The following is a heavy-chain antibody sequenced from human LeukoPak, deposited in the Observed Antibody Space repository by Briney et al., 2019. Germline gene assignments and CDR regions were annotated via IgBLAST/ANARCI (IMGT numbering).Heavy chain of an antibody. CDR2: ISSSSSYI. CDR3: ARDNDRGQYCSSTSCYRVLYGMDV. Sequence: GGSLRLFCAASGFTFSSYSMNWVRQAPGKGLEWVSSISSSSSYIYYADSVKGRFTISRDNAKNSLYLQMNSLRAEDTAVYYCARDNDRGQYCSSTSCYRVLYGMDVWGQGTTVTVSS. V-gene: IGHV3-21*01. J-gene: IGHJ6*02. D-gene: IGHD2-2*02. CDR1: GFTFSSYS.